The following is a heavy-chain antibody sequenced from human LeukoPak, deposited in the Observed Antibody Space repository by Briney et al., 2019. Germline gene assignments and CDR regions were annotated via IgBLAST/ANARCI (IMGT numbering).Heavy chain of an antibody. Sequence: GGSLRLSCAASGFTFSSYATSWVRQAPGKGLEWVSAISGSGGSTYYADSVKGRFTISRDNSKNTLYLQMNSLRAEDTAVYYCAKNRGGSSGWTFDYWGQGTLVTVSS. CDR3: AKNRGGSSGWTFDY. CDR2: ISGSGGST. D-gene: IGHD6-19*01. V-gene: IGHV3-23*01. CDR1: GFTFSSYA. J-gene: IGHJ4*02.